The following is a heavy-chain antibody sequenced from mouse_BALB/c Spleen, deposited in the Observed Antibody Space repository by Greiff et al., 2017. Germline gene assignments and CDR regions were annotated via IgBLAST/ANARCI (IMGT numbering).Heavy chain of an antibody. D-gene: IGHD1-1*01. CDR3: TNYGSSYGTY. CDR1: GYTFTDYE. V-gene: IGHV1-15*01. CDR2: IDPETGGT. Sequence: QVQLQQSGAELVRPGASVTLSCKASGYTFTDYEMHWVKQTPVHGLEWIGAIDPETGGTAYNQKFKGKATLTADKSSSTAYMELRSLTSEDSAVYYCTNYGSSYGTYWGQGTLVTVSA. J-gene: IGHJ3*01.